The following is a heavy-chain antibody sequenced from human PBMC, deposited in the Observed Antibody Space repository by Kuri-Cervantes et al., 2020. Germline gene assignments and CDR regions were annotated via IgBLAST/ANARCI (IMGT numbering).Heavy chain of an antibody. CDR3: ARDFRDYDILTGYYLLDAFDI. V-gene: IGHV4-59*13. CDR1: GGSISSYY. J-gene: IGHJ3*02. Sequence: GSLRLSCTVSGGSISSYYWSWIRQPPGKGLEWIGYIYYSGSTNYNPSLKSRVTISVDTSKNQFSLKLSSVTAADTAVYYCARDFRDYDILTGYYLLDAFDIWGQGTMVTVSS. CDR2: IYYSGST. D-gene: IGHD3-9*01.